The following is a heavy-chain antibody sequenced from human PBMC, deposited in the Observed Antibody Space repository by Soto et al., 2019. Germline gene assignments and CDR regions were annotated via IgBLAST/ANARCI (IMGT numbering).Heavy chain of an antibody. Sequence: GESLKISCKGSGYSFTSYWIGWVRQMPGKGLEWMGIIYPGDSDTRYSPSFQGQVTISADKSISTAYLQWSSLKASDTAMYYCARRLSDYQEGDAFDIWGQGTMVTVSS. CDR3: ARRLSDYQEGDAFDI. J-gene: IGHJ3*02. CDR1: GYSFTSYW. V-gene: IGHV5-51*01. CDR2: IYPGDSDT. D-gene: IGHD4-17*01.